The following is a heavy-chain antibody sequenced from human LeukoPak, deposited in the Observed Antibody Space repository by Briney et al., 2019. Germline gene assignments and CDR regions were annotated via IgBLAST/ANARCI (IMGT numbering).Heavy chain of an antibody. Sequence: EASVKVSCKASGYTFNSCGISWVRQAPGQGLEWMGWIIAYNGNTNYAQKLQGRVTMTTDTSTSTAYMELRSLRSDDTAVYYCARGTTVTTPHWFDPWGQGTLVTVSS. CDR3: ARGTTVTTPHWFDP. D-gene: IGHD4-17*01. CDR1: GYTFNSCG. CDR2: IIAYNGNT. V-gene: IGHV1-18*01. J-gene: IGHJ5*02.